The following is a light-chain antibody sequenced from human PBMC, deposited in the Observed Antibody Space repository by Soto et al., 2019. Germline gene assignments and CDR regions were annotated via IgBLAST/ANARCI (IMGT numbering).Light chain of an antibody. CDR2: NVY. J-gene: IGLJ1*01. CDR1: NSDVGSYNY. CDR3: SSYTISRTYV. V-gene: IGLV2-14*03. Sequence: QSALTQPASVSGSPGQSIIISCTGTNSDVGSYNYVSWHQQHPGKAPKLMIYNVYDRPSGISNRFSGSKSGNTASLTISGLQGEDEADCYCSSYTISRTYVFGTGTKLTVL.